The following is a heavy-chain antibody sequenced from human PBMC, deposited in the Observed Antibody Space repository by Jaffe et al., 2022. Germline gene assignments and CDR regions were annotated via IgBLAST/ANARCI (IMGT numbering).Heavy chain of an antibody. CDR1: GFTFSSYA. D-gene: IGHD3-10*01. CDR2: ISGSGGST. CDR3: AKSKTGGLLWFRELSGPNIFFDY. Sequence: EVQLLESGGGLVQPGGSLRLSCAASGFTFSSYAMSWVRQAPGKGLEWVSAISGSGGSTYYADSVKGRFTISRDNSKNTLYLQMNSLRAEDTAVYYCAKSKTGGLLWFRELSGPNIFFDYWGQGTLVTVSS. V-gene: IGHV3-23*01. J-gene: IGHJ4*02.